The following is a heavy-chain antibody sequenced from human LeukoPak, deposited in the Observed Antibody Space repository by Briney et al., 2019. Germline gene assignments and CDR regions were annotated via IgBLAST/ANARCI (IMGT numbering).Heavy chain of an antibody. CDR3: ARDPAFAVATFFDY. CDR2: IYSGGST. J-gene: IGHJ4*02. Sequence: GGSLRLSCAASGFTVSSNYMSWVRQAPGKGLEWVSVIYSGGSTYYADSVKGRFTISRDNSKNTLYLQMNSLRAEDTAVYYCARDPAFAVATFFDYWGRGTLVSVSS. D-gene: IGHD5-12*01. CDR1: GFTVSSNY. V-gene: IGHV3-66*02.